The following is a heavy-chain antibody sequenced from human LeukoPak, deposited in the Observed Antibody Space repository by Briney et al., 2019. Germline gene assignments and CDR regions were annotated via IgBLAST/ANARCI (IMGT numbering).Heavy chain of an antibody. D-gene: IGHD3-10*02. CDR2: IKEDGSEK. CDR1: GFTFSNYW. Sequence: GGSLRLSCAASGFTFSNYWMSWVRQAPGKGLEWVANIKEDGSEKYYVDSLKGRFTISRDNAKNSLYLQMNSLRAEDTAVYYCAELGITMIGGVWGKGTTVTISS. J-gene: IGHJ6*04. V-gene: IGHV3-7*01. CDR3: AELGITMIGGV.